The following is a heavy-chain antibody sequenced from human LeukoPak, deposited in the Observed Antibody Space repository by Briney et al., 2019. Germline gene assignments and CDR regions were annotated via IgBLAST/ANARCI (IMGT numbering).Heavy chain of an antibody. J-gene: IGHJ4*02. CDR1: GGSISSYY. Sequence: SETLSLTCTVSGGSISSYYWSWIRQPPGKGLEWIGYIYYSGSTNYNPSLKSRVTISVDTSKNQSSLKLSSLTAADTAVYYCARGATYYYDSSGYHYFDYWGQGTLVTVSS. D-gene: IGHD3-22*01. V-gene: IGHV4-59*01. CDR2: IYYSGST. CDR3: ARGATYYYDSSGYHYFDY.